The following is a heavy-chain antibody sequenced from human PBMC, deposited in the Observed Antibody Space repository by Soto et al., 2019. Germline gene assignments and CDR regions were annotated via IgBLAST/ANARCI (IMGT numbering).Heavy chain of an antibody. CDR2: IYYSGST. V-gene: IGHV4-59*01. CDR3: ARAYDSSGYLDY. J-gene: IGHJ4*02. CDR1: GGSISSYY. Sequence: PSETLSLTCTVSGGSISSYYWSWIRQPPGKGLEWIGNIYYSGSTNYNPSLKSRVTISVDTSKNQFSLKLSSVTAADTAVYYCARAYDSSGYLDYWGQGTLVTVSS. D-gene: IGHD3-22*01.